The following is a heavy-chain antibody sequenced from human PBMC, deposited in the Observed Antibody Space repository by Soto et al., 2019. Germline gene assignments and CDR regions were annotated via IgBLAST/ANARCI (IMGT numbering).Heavy chain of an antibody. CDR3: ARAFPYYVSSDSYLDY. V-gene: IGHV6-1*01. CDR1: GDSVSDNSAA. Sequence: PSQTLSLTCAMSGDSVSDNSAALNWIRQSPSRGLEWLGRTYYRSKWYNDYAVSVKSRITVTPDTSKNQFSLHLNSVTPEDTAVYYCARAFPYYVSSDSYLDYWGQGALVTVSS. D-gene: IGHD3-16*01. J-gene: IGHJ4*02. CDR2: TYYRSKWYN.